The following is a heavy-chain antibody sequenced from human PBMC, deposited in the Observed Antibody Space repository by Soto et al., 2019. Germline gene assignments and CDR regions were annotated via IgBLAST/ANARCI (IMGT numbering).Heavy chain of an antibody. CDR2: IYYSGST. CDR3: ASDRSSGWDQGYGMDV. CDR1: GGSISTYY. Sequence: NPSETLSLTCTVPGGSISTYYWSWIRQPPGKGLEWIGYIYYSGSTSYNPSLKSRVTISVATSKNQFSLKLRSVTAADTAVYYCASDRSSGWDQGYGMDVWGQGTTVTVSS. V-gene: IGHV4-59*01. D-gene: IGHD6-19*01. J-gene: IGHJ6*02.